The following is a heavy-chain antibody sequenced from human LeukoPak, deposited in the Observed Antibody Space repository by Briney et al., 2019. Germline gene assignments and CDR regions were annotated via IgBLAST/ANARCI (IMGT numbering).Heavy chain of an antibody. J-gene: IGHJ4*02. CDR2: ISSSSSYI. CDR1: GFTFSSYS. Sequence: KTGGSLRLSCAASGFTFSSYSMNWVRQAPGKGLEWVSSISSSSSYIYYADSVKGRFTISRDNAKNSLYLQMNSLRAEDTAVYYCARDRRGGWTPYFDYWGQGTLVTVSS. V-gene: IGHV3-21*01. CDR3: ARDRRGGWTPYFDY. D-gene: IGHD6-19*01.